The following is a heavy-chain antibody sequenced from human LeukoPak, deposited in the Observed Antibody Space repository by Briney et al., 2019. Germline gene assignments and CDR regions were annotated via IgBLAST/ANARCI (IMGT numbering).Heavy chain of an antibody. Sequence: PSETLSLTCTVSGGSISSYYWSWIRQPPGKGLEWIWYIYYSGSTNYNPSLKSRVTISVDTSKNQFSLKLSSVTAADTAVYYFARQSYSGYDFSYYFDNWGQGTLVTVS. D-gene: IGHD5-12*01. V-gene: IGHV4-59*08. J-gene: IGHJ4*02. CDR2: IYYSGST. CDR3: ARQSYSGYDFSYYFDN. CDR1: GGSISSYY.